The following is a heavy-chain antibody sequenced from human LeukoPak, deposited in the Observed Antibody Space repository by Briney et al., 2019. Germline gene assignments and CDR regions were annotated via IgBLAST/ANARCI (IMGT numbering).Heavy chain of an antibody. CDR1: GFTFSSYS. V-gene: IGHV3-21*01. Sequence: GGSLRLSCAASGFTFSSYSMNWVRQAPGKGLEWVSSISSSSSYIYYADSVKGRFTISRDNAKNSLYLQMNSLRAEDTAVYYCARSGSSWSRDAFDIWGQGTMVTVSS. J-gene: IGHJ3*02. CDR2: ISSSSSYI. CDR3: ARSGSSWSRDAFDI. D-gene: IGHD6-13*01.